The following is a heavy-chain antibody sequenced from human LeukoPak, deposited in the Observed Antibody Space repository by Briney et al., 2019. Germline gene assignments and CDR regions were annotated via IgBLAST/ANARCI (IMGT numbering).Heavy chain of an antibody. CDR1: GFTFSDHY. J-gene: IGHJ4*02. CDR3: ARVGGDTGRSFDY. V-gene: IGHV3-72*01. Sequence: GGSPRLSCAASGFTFSDHYVDWVRQAPGKGLEWVGRTRKKANSYTTEYAASVKGRFTISRDDSKNSLYLQMNSLKAEDTAVYYCARVGGDTGRSFDYWGQGTLVTVSS. D-gene: IGHD5-18*01. CDR2: TRKKANSYTT.